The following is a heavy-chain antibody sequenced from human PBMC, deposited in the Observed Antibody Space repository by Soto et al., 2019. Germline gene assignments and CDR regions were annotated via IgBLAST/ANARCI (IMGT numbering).Heavy chain of an antibody. CDR2: IYYSGST. CDR3: ARVFTIFGVVNQPWWKFDP. Sequence: LSLTCTVSGGSISSYYWSWIRQPPGKGLEWIGYIYYSGSTNYNPSLKSRVTISVDTSKNQFSLKLSSVTAADTAVYYCARVFTIFGVVNQPWWKFDPWGQGTLVTVSS. CDR1: GGSISSYY. V-gene: IGHV4-59*01. J-gene: IGHJ5*02. D-gene: IGHD3-3*01.